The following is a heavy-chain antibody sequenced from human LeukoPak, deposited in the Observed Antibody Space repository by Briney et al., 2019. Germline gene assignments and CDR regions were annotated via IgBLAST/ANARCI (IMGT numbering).Heavy chain of an antibody. CDR2: IDWDDDK. CDR3: ARIQGIAVAPDY. J-gene: IGHJ4*02. D-gene: IGHD6-19*01. Sequence: RKSGPALVKPPQTLTLTCTFSGFSLRTRGMCVSWIRQPPGKALEWLARIDWDDDKYYSTSLKTRLTISKDTSKNQVVLTMTNMDPVDTATYYCARIQGIAVAPDYWGQGTLVTVSS. V-gene: IGHV2-70*11. CDR1: GFSLRTRGMC.